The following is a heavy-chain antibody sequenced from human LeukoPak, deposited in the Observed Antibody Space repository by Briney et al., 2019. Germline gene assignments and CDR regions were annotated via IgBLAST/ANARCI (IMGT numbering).Heavy chain of an antibody. V-gene: IGHV1-8*03. Sequence: ASVKVSCQASGYTFTSYDINWVRQATGQGLEWMGWMNPNSGNTGYAQKFQGRVTITRNTSISTAYMELSSLRSEDTAVDYCARGQSSGYDDYWGQGTLVTVSS. J-gene: IGHJ4*02. D-gene: IGHD3-22*01. CDR1: GYTFTSYD. CDR2: MNPNSGNT. CDR3: ARGQSSGYDDY.